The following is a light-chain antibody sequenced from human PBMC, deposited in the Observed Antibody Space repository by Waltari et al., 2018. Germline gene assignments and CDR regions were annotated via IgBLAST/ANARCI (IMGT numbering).Light chain of an antibody. CDR1: QDIGNY. CDR3: QHHVRLPAT. J-gene: IGKJ1*01. V-gene: IGKV3-20*01. CDR2: ATS. Sequence: IVLTQSPGTLSLSPGGRATLSCRASQDIGNYLAWYQQKPGQAPRLLIYATSTRAAGIPDGFSGSWSGSDVSLTLTRLEPEDFAVYYCQHHVRLPATFGQGTKV.